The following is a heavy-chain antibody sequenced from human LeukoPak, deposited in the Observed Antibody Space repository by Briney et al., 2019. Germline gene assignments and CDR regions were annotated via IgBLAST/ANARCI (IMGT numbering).Heavy chain of an antibody. V-gene: IGHV3-9*01. D-gene: IGHD6-13*01. Sequence: GRSLRLSCAASGFTFDDYAMHWVWQAPGKGLEWVSGISWNSGSIGYADSVKGRFTISRDNAKNSLYLQMNSLRAEDTALYYCAKARSWSIGEVFDYWGQGTLVTVSS. CDR2: ISWNSGSI. J-gene: IGHJ4*02. CDR3: AKARSWSIGEVFDY. CDR1: GFTFDDYA.